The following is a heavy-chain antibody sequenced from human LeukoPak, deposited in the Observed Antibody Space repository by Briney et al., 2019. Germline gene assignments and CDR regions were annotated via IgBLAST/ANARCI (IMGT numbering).Heavy chain of an antibody. V-gene: IGHV4-4*07. J-gene: IGHJ1*01. Sequence: PSETLSLTCTVSGGSISGYYWSWIRQPAGKGLEWIGRIYSTGSSKYNPSLKNRVTMSVDTSKNQFSLKLSSVTAADTAVYYCARHGGYSSPYLHWGQGTLVTVSS. CDR1: GGSISGYY. D-gene: IGHD6-13*01. CDR3: ARHGGYSSPYLH. CDR2: IYSTGSS.